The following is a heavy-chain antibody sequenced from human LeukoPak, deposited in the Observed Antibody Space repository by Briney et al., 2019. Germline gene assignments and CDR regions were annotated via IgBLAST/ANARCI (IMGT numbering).Heavy chain of an antibody. CDR3: ARGRLGYSSGWYRYAEYFQH. J-gene: IGHJ1*01. Sequence: SETLSLTCAVYGGSFSGYYWSRIRQPPGKGLEWIGEINHSGSTNYNPSLKSRVTISVDTSKNQFSLKLSSVTAADTAVYYCARGRLGYSSGWYRYAEYFQHWGQGTLVTVSS. CDR2: INHSGST. CDR1: GGSFSGYY. D-gene: IGHD6-19*01. V-gene: IGHV4-34*01.